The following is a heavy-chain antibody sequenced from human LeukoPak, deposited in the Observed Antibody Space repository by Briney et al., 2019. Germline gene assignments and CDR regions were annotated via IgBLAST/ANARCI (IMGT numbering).Heavy chain of an antibody. J-gene: IGHJ4*02. Sequence: GGSLRLSCAASGFTFSSYEMNWVRQAPGKGLEWVSYISGSGSTIYYADSVKGRFTISRDNAKNSLYLQMNSLRAKDTAIYYCARVLVSTYRFDYWGQGTLVTVTS. CDR3: ARVLVSTYRFDY. CDR1: GFTFSSYE. D-gene: IGHD3-10*01. CDR2: ISGSGSTI. V-gene: IGHV3-48*03.